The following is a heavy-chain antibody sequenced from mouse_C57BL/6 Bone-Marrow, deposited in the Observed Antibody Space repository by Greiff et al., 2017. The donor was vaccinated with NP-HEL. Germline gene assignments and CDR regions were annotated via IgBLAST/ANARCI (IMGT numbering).Heavy chain of an antibody. D-gene: IGHD2-3*01. J-gene: IGHJ2*01. V-gene: IGHV1-53*01. CDR1: GYTFTSYW. CDR3: AREKNGYYVYFDY. Sequence: VQLQQPGTELVKPGASVKLSCKASGYTFTSYWMHWVKQRPGQGLEWIGNINPSNGGTNYNEKFKSKATLTVDKSSSTAYMQLSSLTSEDSAVYYCAREKNGYYVYFDYWGQGTTLTVSS. CDR2: INPSNGGT.